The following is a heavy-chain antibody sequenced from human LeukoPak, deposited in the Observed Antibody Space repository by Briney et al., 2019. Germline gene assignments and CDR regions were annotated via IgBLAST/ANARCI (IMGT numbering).Heavy chain of an antibody. CDR3: AKDPHFYYYYYMDV. V-gene: IGHV3-23*01. CDR2: ISGSGGDT. J-gene: IGHJ6*03. Sequence: GGSLRLSCAASGFSFSDYAMSWVRQAPGKGLEWVSAISGSGGDTYFADSVKGRFTISRDNSKRTVFLQMDSQRAEDTAVYYCAKDPHFYYYYYMDVWGNGTTVTVSS. CDR1: GFSFSDYA.